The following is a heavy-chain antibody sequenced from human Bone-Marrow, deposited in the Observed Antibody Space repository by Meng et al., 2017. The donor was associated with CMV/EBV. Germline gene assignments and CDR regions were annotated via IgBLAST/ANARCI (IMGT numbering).Heavy chain of an antibody. J-gene: IGHJ4*02. CDR1: GFTFSDHY. CDR2: VRQRSYTT. CDR3: VRVTSSESYSFDY. V-gene: IGHV3-72*01. D-gene: IGHD3-10*01. Sequence: GESLKIPCAASGFTFSDHYMDWVRQAPGKGLEWVGRVRQRSYTTEYAASVKVRFTISRDDSNNSLFLQMNSLKTEDTAVYFCVRVTSSESYSFDYWGQGTLVTVSS.